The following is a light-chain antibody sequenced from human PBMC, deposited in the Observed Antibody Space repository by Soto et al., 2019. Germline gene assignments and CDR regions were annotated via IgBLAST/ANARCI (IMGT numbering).Light chain of an antibody. CDR1: QSIKNL. J-gene: IGKJ5*01. CDR3: QQYHDWPIT. Sequence: EIVLTQSPGTLSLSPGERATLSCRASQSIKNLLAWYQQRPGQSPRLLFYYASNRATGVPARFSGSGSGTEFTLAISSLQSEDFAVYYCQQYHDWPITFGQGTRLEIK. V-gene: IGKV3-15*01. CDR2: YAS.